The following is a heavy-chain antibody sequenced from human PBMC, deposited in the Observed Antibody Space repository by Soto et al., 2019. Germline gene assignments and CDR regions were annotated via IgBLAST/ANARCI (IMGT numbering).Heavy chain of an antibody. CDR2: IIPIFGTA. J-gene: IGHJ4*02. Sequence: ASVKVSCKASGGTFSSYAIIWVRRAPGQGLEWMGGIIPIFGTANYAQKFQGRVTITADESTSTAYMELSSLRSEDTAVYYCARDLFSKAPGPYWGQGTLVTVSS. CDR3: ARDLFSKAPGPY. CDR1: GGTFSSYA. V-gene: IGHV1-69*13.